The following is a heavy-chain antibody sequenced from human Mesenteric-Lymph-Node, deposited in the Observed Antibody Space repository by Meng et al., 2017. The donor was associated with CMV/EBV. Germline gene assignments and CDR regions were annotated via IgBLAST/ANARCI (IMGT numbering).Heavy chain of an antibody. CDR1: GFTFSNYG. CDR3: AKVWSSVVPAATSDY. D-gene: IGHD2-2*01. J-gene: IGHJ4*02. V-gene: IGHV3-30*02. Sequence: GESLKISCAASGFTFSNYGMHWVRQAPGKGLEWVAFIRYDGSNKYYADSVKGRFTISRDNSKNTLYLQMNSLRAEDTAVYYCAKVWSSVVPAATSDYWGQGTLVTVSS. CDR2: IRYDGSNK.